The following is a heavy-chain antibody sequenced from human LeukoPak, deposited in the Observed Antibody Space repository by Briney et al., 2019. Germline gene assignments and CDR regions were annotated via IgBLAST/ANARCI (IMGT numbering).Heavy chain of an antibody. CDR1: GYTFTSYD. CDR2: MNPNSGNT. J-gene: IGHJ3*02. Sequence: GASVKVSCKASGYTFTSYDINWVRQATGQGLEWMGWMNPNSGNTGYAQKFQGRVTMTRNTSISTAYMEPSSLRSEDTAVYYCARGYCSGGSCYSRGDAFDIWGQGTMVTVSS. D-gene: IGHD2-15*01. V-gene: IGHV1-8*01. CDR3: ARGYCSGGSCYSRGDAFDI.